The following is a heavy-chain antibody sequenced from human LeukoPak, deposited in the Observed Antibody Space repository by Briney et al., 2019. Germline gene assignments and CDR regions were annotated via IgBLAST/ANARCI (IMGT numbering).Heavy chain of an antibody. CDR2: ISWDGGST. CDR3: ARATVIDFYYYYIDV. J-gene: IGHJ6*03. D-gene: IGHD4-17*01. Sequence: GGSLRLSCAASGFTFSSYSMNWVRQAPGKGLEWVSLISWDGGSTYYADSVKGRFTISRANSKNSLYLQMNSLKTEDTAFYYCARATVIDFYYYYIDVWGKGTTVTVSS. CDR1: GFTFSSYS. V-gene: IGHV3-43*01.